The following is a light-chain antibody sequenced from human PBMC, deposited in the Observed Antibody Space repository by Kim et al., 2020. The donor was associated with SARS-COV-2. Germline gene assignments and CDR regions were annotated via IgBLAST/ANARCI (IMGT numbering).Light chain of an antibody. CDR3: LSGDTNNTHRV. Sequence: SYELTQPPSVSVFPGQMARITCSGKLLPKKYAFWYQQKPGQIPVLLIYKDRERPSGIPGRFSGSSSGTIVTLTITGVQADDEADYYCLSGDTNNTHRVFGGGTQLTVL. V-gene: IGLV3-16*01. CDR1: LLPKKY. J-gene: IGLJ3*02. CDR2: KDR.